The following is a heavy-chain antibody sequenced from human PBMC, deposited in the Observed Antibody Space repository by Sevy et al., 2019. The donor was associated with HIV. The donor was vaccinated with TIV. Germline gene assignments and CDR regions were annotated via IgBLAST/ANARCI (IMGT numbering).Heavy chain of an antibody. D-gene: IGHD3-10*01. CDR2: ISGGGAST. J-gene: IGHJ4*02. CDR3: AKDASISGSYPFDY. CDR1: GFTFSSYA. Sequence: GGSLRLSCAASGFTFSSYAMSWVRQAPGKGLEWVSVISGGGASTYYADSVKGRFTISRDNSKNTLFLQMNSLRADDTAVYYCAKDASISGSYPFDYWGQGTLVTVSS. V-gene: IGHV3-23*01.